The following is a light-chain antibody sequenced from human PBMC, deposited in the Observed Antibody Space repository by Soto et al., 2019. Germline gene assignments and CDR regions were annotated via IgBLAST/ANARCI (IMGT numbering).Light chain of an antibody. J-gene: IGKJ2*01. CDR3: QQSYTTPVYS. CDR1: QCISSW. V-gene: IGKV1-12*01. Sequence: DIQMTQSPSSVSASVGDRFTITFLASQCISSWLAWYQQKPGKAPKLLIYAASSLQSGVPSRFSGSGSGTDFTLTISSLQPEDFATYFCQQSYTTPVYSFGQGTKVDIK. CDR2: AAS.